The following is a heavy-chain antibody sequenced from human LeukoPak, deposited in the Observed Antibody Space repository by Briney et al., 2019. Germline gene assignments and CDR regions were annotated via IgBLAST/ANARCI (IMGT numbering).Heavy chain of an antibody. CDR2: IRYDGNNK. Sequence: GGSLRLSCGASGFTFSNYGMLWVRQAPGKGLEWVAFIRYDGNNKLYADSMKGRFTISRDNAKNSLYLQVNSLRAEDTALYYCARGVGSNWFIYFQYWGQGTLVTVSS. CDR1: GFTFSNYG. CDR3: ARGVGSNWFIYFQY. V-gene: IGHV3-30*02. J-gene: IGHJ1*01. D-gene: IGHD6-13*01.